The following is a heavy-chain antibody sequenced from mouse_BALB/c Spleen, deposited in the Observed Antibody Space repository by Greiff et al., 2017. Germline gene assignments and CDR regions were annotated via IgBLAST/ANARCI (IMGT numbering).Heavy chain of an antibody. Sequence: EVQLVESGGGLVQPGGSRKLSCAASGFTFSSFGMHWVRQAPEKGLEWVAYISSGSSTIYYADTVKGRFTISRDNPKNTLFLQMTSLRSEDTAMYYCARSDRYDAYFDYWGQGTTLTVSS. V-gene: IGHV5-17*02. CDR3: ARSDRYDAYFDY. CDR2: ISSGSSTI. J-gene: IGHJ2*01. CDR1: GFTFSSFG. D-gene: IGHD2-14*01.